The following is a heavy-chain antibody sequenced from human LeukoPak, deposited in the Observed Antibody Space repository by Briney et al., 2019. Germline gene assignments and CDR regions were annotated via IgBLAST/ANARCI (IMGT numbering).Heavy chain of an antibody. CDR2: INHSGST. Sequence: SETLSLTCAVYGGSFSGHYWSWIRQPPGKGLEWIGEINHSGSTNYNPSLKSRVTISVDTSKNQFSLKLSSVTAADTAVYYCARGTPVPAAIQGDYFDYWGQGTLVTVSS. CDR3: ARGTPVPAAIQGDYFDY. D-gene: IGHD2-2*02. V-gene: IGHV4-34*01. J-gene: IGHJ4*02. CDR1: GGSFSGHY.